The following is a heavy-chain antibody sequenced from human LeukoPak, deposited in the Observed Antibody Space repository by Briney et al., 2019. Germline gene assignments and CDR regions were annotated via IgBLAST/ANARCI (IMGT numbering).Heavy chain of an antibody. Sequence: SVKVSCKASGGTFSSCAISWVRQAPGQGLEWMGRIIPILGIANYAQKFQGRVTITADKSTSTAYMELSSLRSEDTAVYYCARDRAGIGGVRAFDIWGQGTMVTVSS. D-gene: IGHD3-16*01. CDR2: IIPILGIA. CDR1: GGTFSSCA. J-gene: IGHJ3*02. V-gene: IGHV1-69*04. CDR3: ARDRAGIGGVRAFDI.